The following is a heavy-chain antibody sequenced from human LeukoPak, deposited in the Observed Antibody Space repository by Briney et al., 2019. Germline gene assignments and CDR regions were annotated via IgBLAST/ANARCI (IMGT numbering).Heavy chain of an antibody. CDR2: IRSDGYHT. J-gene: IGHJ4*01. D-gene: IGHD1-26*01. Sequence: GGSLRLSCGASGFVFDDYDMHWVRQAPGKGLEWVAYIRSDGYHTYYADSVKGRFTITRDNSKNTMYLQMNSLRLEDMAVYYCAKPSGSGIDYWGRGIRVTVSS. CDR3: AKPSGSGIDY. CDR1: GFVFDDYD. V-gene: IGHV3-30*02.